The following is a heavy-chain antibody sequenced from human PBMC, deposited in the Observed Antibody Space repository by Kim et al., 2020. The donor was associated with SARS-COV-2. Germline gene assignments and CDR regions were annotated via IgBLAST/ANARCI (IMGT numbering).Heavy chain of an antibody. J-gene: IGHJ4*02. V-gene: IGHV3-23*01. D-gene: IGHD6-19*01. CDR3: AKDGFLAVAATGYFDY. Sequence: SVEGRVAISRDNSKNTLYLQMNSLSSAGTAVYYCAKDGFLAVAATGYFDYWGQGTLVTVSS.